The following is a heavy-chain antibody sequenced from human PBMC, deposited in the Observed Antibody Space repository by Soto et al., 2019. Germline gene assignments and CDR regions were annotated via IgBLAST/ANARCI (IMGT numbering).Heavy chain of an antibody. V-gene: IGHV3-33*01. J-gene: IGHJ4*02. Sequence: PWRSLRLSWAASGFTFSSYGMHWVRQAPGKGLEWVAVIWYDGSNKYYADSVKGRFTISRGNSKNTLYLQMNSLRAEDTAVYYCARESGCGGDCYWVDDSHYFDYWGQGTLVTVSS. CDR2: IWYDGSNK. CDR3: ARESGCGGDCYWVDDSHYFDY. D-gene: IGHD2-21*02. CDR1: GFTFSSYG.